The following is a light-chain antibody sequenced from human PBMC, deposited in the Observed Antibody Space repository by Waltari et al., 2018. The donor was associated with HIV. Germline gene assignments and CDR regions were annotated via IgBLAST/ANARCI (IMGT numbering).Light chain of an antibody. CDR1: ASDIGRYNH. Sequence: QSALSQPASVSASPGQSVAISCSGSASDIGRYNHVSWYQQHPDKTPRLILFDVNNRPSGISDRFSGSKSGTTASLTISTVETDDEADYYCASYTVNSTGVFGSGTKLTVL. CDR3: ASYTVNSTGV. V-gene: IGLV2-14*03. CDR2: DVN. J-gene: IGLJ1*01.